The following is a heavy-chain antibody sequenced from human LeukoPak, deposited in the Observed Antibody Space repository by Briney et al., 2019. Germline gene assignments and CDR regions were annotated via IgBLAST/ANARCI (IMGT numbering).Heavy chain of an antibody. J-gene: IGHJ6*03. CDR1: GFTFSSCE. V-gene: IGHV3-48*03. D-gene: IGHD6-13*01. CDR3: ARSWPPSYYYMDV. Sequence: GGSLRLSCAASGFTFSSCEMNWVRQAPGKGLEWVSYISSSGSTIYYADSVKGRFTISRDNAKNSLYLQMNSLRAEDTAVYYCARSWPPSYYYMDVWGKGTTVTVSS. CDR2: ISSSGSTI.